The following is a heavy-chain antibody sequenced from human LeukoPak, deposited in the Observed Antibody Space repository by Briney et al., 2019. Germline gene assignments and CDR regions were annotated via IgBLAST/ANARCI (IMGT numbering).Heavy chain of an antibody. J-gene: IGHJ4*02. CDR1: GGSISNYY. D-gene: IGHD3-22*01. CDR3: ANTVYYYDSSGYYYASYSDY. V-gene: IGHV4-59*01. Sequence: PSETLSLTCTVSGGSISNYYWSWIRQPPGKGLEWIGYISYSGTTSYNPSLQSRVTISVDTSKNQFSLRLSSVTAADTAVYYCANTVYYYDSSGYYYASYSDYWGQGTLVTVSS. CDR2: ISYSGTT.